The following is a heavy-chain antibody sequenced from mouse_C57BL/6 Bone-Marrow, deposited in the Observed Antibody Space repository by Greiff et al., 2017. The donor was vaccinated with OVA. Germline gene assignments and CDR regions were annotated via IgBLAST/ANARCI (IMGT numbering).Heavy chain of an antibody. CDR2: IWSGGST. CDR1: GFSLTSYG. Sequence: VQLVESGPGLVQPSQSLSITCTVSGFSLTSYGVHWVRQSPGKGLEWLGVIWSGGSTDYNAAFISRLSISKDNSKSQVFFKMNSLQADDTAIYYCARKDGSSYWYFDVWGTGTTVTVSS. V-gene: IGHV2-2*01. CDR3: ARKDGSSYWYFDV. D-gene: IGHD1-1*01. J-gene: IGHJ1*03.